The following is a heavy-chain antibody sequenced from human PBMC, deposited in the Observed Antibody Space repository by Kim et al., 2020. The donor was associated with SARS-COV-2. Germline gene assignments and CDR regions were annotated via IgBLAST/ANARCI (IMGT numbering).Heavy chain of an antibody. V-gene: IGHV1-46*01. Sequence: ASVKVSCKASGYTFTSYYMHWVRQAPGQGLEWMGIINPSGGSTSYAQKFQGRVTMTRDTSTSTVYMELSSLRSEDTAVYYCARDPYSSSWYHYYGMDVWGQGTTVTVSS. CDR2: INPSGGST. D-gene: IGHD6-13*01. CDR1: GYTFTSYY. J-gene: IGHJ6*02. CDR3: ARDPYSSSWYHYYGMDV.